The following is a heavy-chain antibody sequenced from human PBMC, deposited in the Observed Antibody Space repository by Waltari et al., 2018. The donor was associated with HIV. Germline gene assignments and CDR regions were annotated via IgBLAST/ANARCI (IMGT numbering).Heavy chain of an antibody. Sequence: EVQLVESGGGLVQPGGSLRLSCAASGFTFSSYWMHWVRQAPGKGLVWCSRISSDASSTSYADSVKGRFTISRDNAKNTLYLQMNSLRAEDTAVYYCARLYSSGWYEYFDYWGQGTLVTVSS. V-gene: IGHV3-74*01. CDR2: ISSDASST. D-gene: IGHD6-19*01. CDR1: GFTFSSYW. J-gene: IGHJ4*02. CDR3: ARLYSSGWYEYFDY.